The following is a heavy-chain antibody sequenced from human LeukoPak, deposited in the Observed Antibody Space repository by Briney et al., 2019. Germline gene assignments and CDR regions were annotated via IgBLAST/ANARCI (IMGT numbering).Heavy chain of an antibody. CDR1: GYTITGYY. CDR2: INPNRGGT. CDR3: ARVYDSSGYYHLPPVY. V-gene: IGHV1-2*02. J-gene: IGHJ4*02. Sequence: ASVKVSCTASGYTITGYYMHWVRQAPGQGLDWMGWINPNRGGTNYAQKCQGRVTMTRDTSISTAYMELSRLRSDDTAVYYCARVYDSSGYYHLPPVYWGQGTLVTVPS. D-gene: IGHD3-22*01.